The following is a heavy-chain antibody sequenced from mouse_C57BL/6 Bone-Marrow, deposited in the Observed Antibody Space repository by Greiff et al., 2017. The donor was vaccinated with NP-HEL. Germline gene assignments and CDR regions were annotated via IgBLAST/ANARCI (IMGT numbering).Heavy chain of an antibody. CDR1: DYTFTSYW. D-gene: IGHD1-1*01. J-gene: IGHJ2*01. CDR2: IHPNSGST. Sequence: QVQLQQPGAELVKPGASVKLSCKASDYTFTSYWMHWVKQRPGQGLEWIGMIHPNSGSTNYNEKFKSKATLTVDKSSSTAYMQLSSLTSEDSAVYYCARSGDYYDGGYFDYWGQGTTLTVSS. CDR3: ARSGDYYDGGYFDY. V-gene: IGHV1-64*01.